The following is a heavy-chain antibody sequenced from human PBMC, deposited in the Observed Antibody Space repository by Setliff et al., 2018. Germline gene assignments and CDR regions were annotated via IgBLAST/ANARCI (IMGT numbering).Heavy chain of an antibody. D-gene: IGHD2-15*01. J-gene: IGHJ4*02. Sequence: ASVKVSCKASGHSLTSNHFHWGRQAPGKGLEWMGTINPNDGYTIYAPAFQGRVAMTTDTSTGTAYMELSGLTSADTAIYYCIVNMVRPVTGLDSWGPGTLGTAPQ. V-gene: IGHV1-46*01. CDR2: INPNDGYT. CDR1: GHSLTSNH. CDR3: IVNMVRPVTGLDS.